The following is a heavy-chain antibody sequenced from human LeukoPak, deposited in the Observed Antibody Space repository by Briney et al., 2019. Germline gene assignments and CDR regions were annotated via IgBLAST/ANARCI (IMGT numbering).Heavy chain of an antibody. V-gene: IGHV3-66*01. D-gene: IGHD3-22*01. CDR3: ARDDYYDSSGYRI. J-gene: IGHJ3*02. CDR2: IYSGGST. CDR1: GFTVSSNY. Sequence: GGSLRLSCAASGFTVSSNYMSWVRQAPGKGLEWVSVIYSGGSTYYADSVKGRFTISRDNSKNTLYLQMNSLRAEDTAVYYCARDDYYDSSGYRIWGQGTMVTVSS.